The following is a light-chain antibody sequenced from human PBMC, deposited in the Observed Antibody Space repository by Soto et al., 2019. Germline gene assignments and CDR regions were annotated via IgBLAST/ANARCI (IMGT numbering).Light chain of an antibody. CDR1: SSDVGGYNY. CDR3: SSYTSSSTLGV. V-gene: IGLV2-14*01. J-gene: IGLJ3*02. CDR2: EVS. Sequence: QSALTQPASVSGSPGQSITISCTGTSSDVGGYNYVSWYQQSPGKAPKLMIYEVSNRPSGVSNRFSGSKSGNTASLTISGLQAEDEADYYCSSYTSSSTLGVFGGGTKLTVL.